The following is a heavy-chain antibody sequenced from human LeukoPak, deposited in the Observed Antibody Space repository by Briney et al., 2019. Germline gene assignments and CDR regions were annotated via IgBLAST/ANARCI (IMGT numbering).Heavy chain of an antibody. CDR1: RFTFSGYA. CDR3: AKGSGSGWYGWFDP. Sequence: GGSLRLSCAASRFTFSGYAMYWVRQAPGKGLEWVSCIDASGVNTYYADSVKGRFTISRDNSNNTLYLQMNSLRAEDTGVYYCAKGSGSGWYGWFDPWGQGTLVTVSS. CDR2: IDASGVNT. D-gene: IGHD6-19*01. V-gene: IGHV3-23*01. J-gene: IGHJ5*02.